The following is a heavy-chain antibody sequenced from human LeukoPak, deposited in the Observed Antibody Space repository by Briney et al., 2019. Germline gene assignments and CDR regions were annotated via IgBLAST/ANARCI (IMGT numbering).Heavy chain of an antibody. V-gene: IGHV3-21*06. CDR3: ARDSSIGYDRVNFDY. J-gene: IGHJ4*02. D-gene: IGHD3-22*01. CDR1: GFTFSIYS. CDR2: ISSRGSYI. Sequence: PGGSLRLSCAASGFTFSIYSMDWVRQAPGKGLEWVSSISSRGSYIYYADSLKGRFTISRDNARNSLFLQMNSLRAEDTAVYYCARDSSIGYDRVNFDYWGQGTLVTVSS.